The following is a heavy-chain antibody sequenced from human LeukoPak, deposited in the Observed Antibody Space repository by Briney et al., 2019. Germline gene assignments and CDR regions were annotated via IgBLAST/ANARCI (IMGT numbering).Heavy chain of an antibody. D-gene: IGHD4-23*01. J-gene: IGHJ4*02. Sequence: SETLPLTCAVYGGSFSGYYWSWIRQPPGKGLEWIGEINHSGSTNYNPSLKSRVTISVDTSKNQFSLKLSSVTAADTAVYYCARLGYGGNPPFDYWGQGTLVTVSS. CDR2: INHSGST. V-gene: IGHV4-34*01. CDR3: ARLGYGGNPPFDY. CDR1: GGSFSGYY.